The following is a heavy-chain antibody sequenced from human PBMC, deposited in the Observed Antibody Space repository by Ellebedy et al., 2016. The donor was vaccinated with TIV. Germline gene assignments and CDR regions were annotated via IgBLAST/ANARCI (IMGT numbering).Heavy chain of an antibody. V-gene: IGHV3-74*01. Sequence: PGGSLRLSCAASGFTFSSYWMHWVRQAPGKGLVWVSRINSDGSSTSYADSVKGRFTISRDNAKNSLYLQMNSLRAEDTAVYYCARCWRWLGMGFDPWGQGTLVTVSS. J-gene: IGHJ5*02. D-gene: IGHD6-19*01. CDR1: GFTFSSYW. CDR3: ARCWRWLGMGFDP. CDR2: INSDGSST.